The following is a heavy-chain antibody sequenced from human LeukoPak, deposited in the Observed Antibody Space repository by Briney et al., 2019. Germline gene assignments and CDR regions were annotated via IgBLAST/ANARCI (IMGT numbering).Heavy chain of an antibody. CDR1: GFTVSNNY. J-gene: IGHJ3*02. V-gene: IGHV3-66*01. Sequence: GGSLRLSCTTSGFTVSNNYMSWVRQAPGKGLEWVSVIYAGGSTYYSDSVKGRFTVSRDNFRNMVYLQMKSLRVEDTAVYYCARVGNSYGTSGYSNAFDNWGQGTMVTVAS. D-gene: IGHD3-22*01. CDR3: ARVGNSYGTSGYSNAFDN. CDR2: IYAGGST.